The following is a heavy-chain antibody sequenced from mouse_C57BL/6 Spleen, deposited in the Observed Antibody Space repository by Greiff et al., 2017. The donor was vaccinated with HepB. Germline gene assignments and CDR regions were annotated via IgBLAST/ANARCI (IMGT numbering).Heavy chain of an antibody. J-gene: IGHJ3*01. CDR3: ARGGDGSWFAY. CDR2: IHPNSGST. CDR1: GYTFTSYW. D-gene: IGHD2-3*01. Sequence: VQLQQPGAELVKPGASVKLSCKASGYTFTSYWMHWVKQRPGQGLEWIGMIHPNSGSTNYTEKFKSKVTLTVDKSSSTAYMQLSSLTSEDSAVYYCARGGDGSWFAYWGQGTLVTVSA. V-gene: IGHV1-64*01.